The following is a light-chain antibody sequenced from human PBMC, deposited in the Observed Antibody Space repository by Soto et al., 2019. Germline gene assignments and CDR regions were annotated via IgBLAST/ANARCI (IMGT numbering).Light chain of an antibody. Sequence: DIQMTQSPSTLSASVGDRVTITCRASQSISSWLAWYQQKPGKAPKLLIYKASSLESGVPSRFSGSGSGTEFTLTISSRQPDDFATYDCQQYNSYSWTFGQGTKVDIK. J-gene: IGKJ1*01. CDR3: QQYNSYSWT. CDR1: QSISSW. V-gene: IGKV1-5*03. CDR2: KAS.